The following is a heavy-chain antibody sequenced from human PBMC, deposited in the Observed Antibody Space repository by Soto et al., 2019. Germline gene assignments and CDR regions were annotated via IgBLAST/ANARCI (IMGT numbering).Heavy chain of an antibody. J-gene: IGHJ6*03. D-gene: IGHD3-3*01. CDR2: MNPNSGNT. V-gene: IGHV1-8*01. Sequence: ASLKVACKASGYTFTIYDINWVLQATGQGLEWMGWMNPNSGNTGYAQKFQGRVTMTRNTSISTAYMELSSLRSEDTAVYYCARGISRYDFWSGYYDYYYYMDVWGKGTTVTVS. CDR1: GYTFTIYD. CDR3: ARGISRYDFWSGYYDYYYYMDV.